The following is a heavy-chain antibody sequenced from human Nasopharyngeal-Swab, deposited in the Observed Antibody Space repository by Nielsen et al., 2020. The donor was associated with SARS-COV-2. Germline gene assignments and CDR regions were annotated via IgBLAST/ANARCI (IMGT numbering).Heavy chain of an antibody. D-gene: IGHD1-14*01. CDR2: FDPEDGET. Sequence: ASVKVSCKVSGYTLTELSMHWVRHAPGKGLEWMGGFDPEDGETIYAQKFQGRVTMTEDTSTDTAYMELSSLRSEDTAVYYCATADPAGSPSVWFDYWGQGTLVTVSS. V-gene: IGHV1-24*01. CDR3: ATADPAGSPSVWFDY. CDR1: GYTLTELS. J-gene: IGHJ4*02.